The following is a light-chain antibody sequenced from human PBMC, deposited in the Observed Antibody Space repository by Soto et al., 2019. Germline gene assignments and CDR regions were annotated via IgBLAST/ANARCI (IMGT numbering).Light chain of an antibody. CDR2: AAS. CDR1: QGISSY. J-gene: IGKJ5*01. V-gene: IGKV1-9*01. CDR3: QQLNSYLIT. Sequence: DIQMTQSPSSLSASVGDRVTITCRASQGISSYLAWYQQKPGKAPKLLIYAASTLQSGVPSRFSDSGSVREFTLTISSLQPEDFATYYCQQLNSYLITVGQGTRLEIK.